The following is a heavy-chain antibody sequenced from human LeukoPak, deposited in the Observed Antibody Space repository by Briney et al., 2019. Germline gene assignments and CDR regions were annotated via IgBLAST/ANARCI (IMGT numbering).Heavy chain of an antibody. V-gene: IGHV1-18*01. CDR1: GYTFTSYG. D-gene: IGHD3-3*01. J-gene: IGHJ6*03. CDR3: ARSVSNYDFWSGYYYYYYMDV. CDR2: ISAYNGNT. Sequence: ASVKVSCKASGYTFTSYGISWVRQAPGQGLEWMGWISAYNGNTNYAQKLQGRVTMTTDTSTSTAYMELRSLRSDDTAVYYCARSVSNYDFWSGYYYYYYMDVWGKGTTVTVSS.